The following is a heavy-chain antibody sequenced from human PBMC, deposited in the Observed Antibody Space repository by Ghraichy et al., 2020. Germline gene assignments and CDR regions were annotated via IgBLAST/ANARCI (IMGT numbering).Heavy chain of an antibody. V-gene: IGHV3-23*01. J-gene: IGHJ4*02. CDR2: ISGSGDST. Sequence: GESLNISCAASGFTFSSYAMSWVRQAPGKGLEWVSAISGSGDSTYYADSVKGRFTISRDNSKNTLYLQMNSLRAEDTAVYYCAKSGGYCTNGVCSLYYFDYWGQGTLVTVSS. D-gene: IGHD2-8*01. CDR1: GFTFSSYA. CDR3: AKSGGYCTNGVCSLYYFDY.